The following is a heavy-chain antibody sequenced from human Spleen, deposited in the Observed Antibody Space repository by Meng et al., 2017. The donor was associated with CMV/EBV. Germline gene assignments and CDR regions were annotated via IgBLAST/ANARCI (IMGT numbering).Heavy chain of an antibody. CDR3: ARMLWAIAVAGT. CDR2: INQSEST. J-gene: IGHJ5*02. V-gene: IGHV4-34*01. Sequence: YSVNGESFSDYGWGWIRQPPDKGLKWIGEINQSESTNCNPSLKSRVTMSLDTSKNQFSLKLSSVTAADTAVYYCARMLWAIAVAGTWGQGTLVTVSS. CDR1: GESFSDYG. D-gene: IGHD6-19*01.